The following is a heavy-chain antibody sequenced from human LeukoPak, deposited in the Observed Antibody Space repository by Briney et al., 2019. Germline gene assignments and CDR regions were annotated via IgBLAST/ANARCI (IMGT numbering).Heavy chain of an antibody. D-gene: IGHD1-26*01. CDR3: VRDWEGFNFDI. J-gene: IGHJ3*02. Sequence: SETLSLTCTVSGGSVRSYHWSWIRQSPGEGLEWIAYIHYSGGTRYNPSLQSRVTISVDTSKNQFSLKLRSVTAADTAVYYCVRDWEGFNFDIWGQGTMVTVSS. CDR2: IHYSGGT. V-gene: IGHV4-59*02. CDR1: GGSVRSYH.